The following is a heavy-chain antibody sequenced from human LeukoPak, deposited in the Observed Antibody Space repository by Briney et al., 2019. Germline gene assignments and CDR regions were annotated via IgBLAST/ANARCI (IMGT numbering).Heavy chain of an antibody. CDR2: INHSGST. CDR3: ARAQYYYGMDV. V-gene: IGHV4-34*01. Sequence: SETLSLTCAVYGGSFSGYYWSWIRQPAGKGLEWIGEINHSGSTNYNPSLKSRVTISVDTSKNQFSLKLSSVTAADTAVYYCARAQYYYGMDVWGQGTTVTVSS. CDR1: GGSFSGYY. J-gene: IGHJ6*02.